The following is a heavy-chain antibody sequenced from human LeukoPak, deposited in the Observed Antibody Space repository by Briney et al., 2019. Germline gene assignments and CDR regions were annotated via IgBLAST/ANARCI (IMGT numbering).Heavy chain of an antibody. V-gene: IGHV1-18*01. CDR1: GYTFTSYG. D-gene: IGHD6-19*01. CDR3: ARVGAVADPGWFDP. J-gene: IGHJ5*02. CDR2: ISAYNGNT. Sequence: ASVKVSCKASGYTFTSYGISWVRQAPGQGLEWMGWISAYNGNTNYAQKLQGRVAMTTDTSTSTAYMDLRSLRSDDTAVYYCARVGAVADPGWFDPWGQGTLVTVSS.